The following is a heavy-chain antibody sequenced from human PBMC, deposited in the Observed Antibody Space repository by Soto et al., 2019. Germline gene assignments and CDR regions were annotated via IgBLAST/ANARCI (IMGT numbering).Heavy chain of an antibody. V-gene: IGHV4-30-4*01. CDR2: IYYSGST. Sequence: SETLSLTCTVSGGSISSGDYYWSWIRQPPGKGLEWIGYIYYSGSTYYNPSLKSRVTISVDTSKNQVSLKVTSVTAADTAVYYCPREIVVVAAAMRYFDYWGQGTLVTVSS. CDR1: GGSISSGDYY. CDR3: PREIVVVAAAMRYFDY. D-gene: IGHD2-2*01. J-gene: IGHJ4*02.